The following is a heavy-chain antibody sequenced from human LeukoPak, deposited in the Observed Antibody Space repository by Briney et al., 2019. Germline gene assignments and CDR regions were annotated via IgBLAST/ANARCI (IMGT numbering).Heavy chain of an antibody. D-gene: IGHD3-3*01. J-gene: IGHJ4*02. CDR3: ASPSSDFWSGYYTLGH. V-gene: IGHV1-2*02. CDR2: INPNSSGT. CDR1: GYTFTGYY. Sequence: ASLKVSCTASGYTFTGYYMHWVRQAPGQGREWMGWINPNSSGTDYAQKFQGRVTMTRDKSISTAYMELSRLRSDDTAVYYCASPSSDFWSGYYTLGHWGQGTLVTVSS.